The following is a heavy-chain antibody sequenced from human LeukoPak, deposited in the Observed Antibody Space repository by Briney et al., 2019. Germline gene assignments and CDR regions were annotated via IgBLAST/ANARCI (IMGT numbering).Heavy chain of an antibody. D-gene: IGHD3-3*02. J-gene: IGHJ4*02. Sequence: QSGGSLRLSCAASGFIVSSTYMSWVRQAPGQGLEWVSLIYSSGSTFYADSVQGRFTISRDNSKNTLYLQMNSLRAEDTAMYYCARDSSSFPNYFDFWGQGTLVTVSS. V-gene: IGHV3-53*01. CDR3: ARDSSSFPNYFDF. CDR2: IYSSGST. CDR1: GFIVSSTY.